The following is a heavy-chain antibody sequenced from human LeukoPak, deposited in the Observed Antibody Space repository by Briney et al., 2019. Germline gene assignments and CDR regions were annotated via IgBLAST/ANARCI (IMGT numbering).Heavy chain of an antibody. CDR3: ARVEGDYGNWFDP. Sequence: GGSLRLSCAASGFTFSSYEMNWVRQVPGKGLEWVSYISSSGSTIYYADSVKGRFTISRDNAKNSLYLQMNSLRAEDTAVYYCARVEGDYGNWFDPWGQGTLVTVSS. J-gene: IGHJ5*02. CDR2: ISSSGSTI. CDR1: GFTFSSYE. V-gene: IGHV3-48*03. D-gene: IGHD4-17*01.